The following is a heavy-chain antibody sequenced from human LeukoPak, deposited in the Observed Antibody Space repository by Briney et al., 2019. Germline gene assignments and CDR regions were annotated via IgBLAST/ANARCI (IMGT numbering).Heavy chain of an antibody. J-gene: IGHJ3*02. CDR2: IKSKTDGGTR. D-gene: IGHD3-10*01. CDR3: TTDWGDTMVRGVTLDAFDI. Sequence: GGSLRLSCAASGFTFSNAWMSWVRQAPGKGLEWVGRIKSKTDGGTRDYAAPVKGRFTISRDDSKKTLYLQLNSLRTEDTAVYYCTTDWGDTMVRGVTLDAFDIWGQGTMVTVSS. CDR1: GFTFSNAW. V-gene: IGHV3-15*01.